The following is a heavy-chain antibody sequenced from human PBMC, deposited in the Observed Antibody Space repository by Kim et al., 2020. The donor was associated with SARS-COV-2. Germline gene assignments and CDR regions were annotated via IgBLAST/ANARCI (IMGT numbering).Heavy chain of an antibody. CDR3: ARAPWLLPDY. V-gene: IGHV4-59*13. CDR1: GGSITNYF. J-gene: IGHJ4*02. Sequence: SETLSLTCTVSGGSITNYFWSWIRQPPGKGLEWIGHIYYSGSTNYNPSLKSRVTISVDTSKNQFSLKLSSVTAADTAVYYCARAPWLLPDYWGQGTLDTV. CDR2: IYYSGST. D-gene: IGHD2-15*01.